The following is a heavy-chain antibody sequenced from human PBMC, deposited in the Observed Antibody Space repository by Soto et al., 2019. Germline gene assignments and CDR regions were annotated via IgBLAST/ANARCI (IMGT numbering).Heavy chain of an antibody. J-gene: IGHJ4*02. D-gene: IGHD4-17*01. V-gene: IGHV1-69*02. Sequence: QVQLVQSGAEVKKTGSSVKVSCKASGGTFSSYTISWVRQAPGQGLEWMGRIIPMFGISNYAQKFQGRVTITADKSTSTAYMELSSLRSEDTAVYYCARGYGDSHDYWGQGTLVTVSS. CDR3: ARGYGDSHDY. CDR1: GGTFSSYT. CDR2: IIPMFGIS.